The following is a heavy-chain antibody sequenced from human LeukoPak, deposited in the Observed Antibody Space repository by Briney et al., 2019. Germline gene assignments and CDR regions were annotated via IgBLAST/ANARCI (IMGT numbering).Heavy chain of an antibody. V-gene: IGHV3-7*01. Sequence: PGGSLRLSCAASGFTFSTYWMSGVRQAPGKGLELVANIKQDGSEKYYVDSVKGRFTISRDNAKNSLYLQVNSLRAEDTAVYYCARNQRRLDYWGQGTLVTVSS. CDR2: IKQDGSEK. J-gene: IGHJ4*02. CDR1: GFTFSTYW. D-gene: IGHD1-14*01. CDR3: ARNQRRLDY.